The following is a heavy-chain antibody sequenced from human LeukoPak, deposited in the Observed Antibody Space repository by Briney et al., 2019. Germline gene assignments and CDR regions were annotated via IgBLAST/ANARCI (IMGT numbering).Heavy chain of an antibody. CDR3: ARYYDSSGYRIFDY. J-gene: IGHJ4*02. V-gene: IGHV1-3*01. D-gene: IGHD3-22*01. CDR1: GYIFTDYA. CDR2: MNAGNGNT. Sequence: GASVKVSCKASGYIFTDYAIHWLRQAPGQRPEWMGWMNAGNGNTKYSQKFQGRITLIRDTSAATAYMELSSLRHDDLAVYYCARYYDSSGYRIFDYWGQGTLVTVSS.